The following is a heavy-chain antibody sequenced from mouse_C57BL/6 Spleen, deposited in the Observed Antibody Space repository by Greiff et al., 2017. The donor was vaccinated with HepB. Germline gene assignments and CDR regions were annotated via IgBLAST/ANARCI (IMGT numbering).Heavy chain of an antibody. Sequence: VQLKESGGGLVKPGGSLKLSCAASGFTFSDYGMHWVRQAPEKGLEWVAYISSGSSTIYYADTVKGRFTISRDNAKNTLFLQMTSLRSEDTVMYYCENIYCNSLYWYFDGWGTATTVTVS. J-gene: IGHJ1*03. CDR3: ENIYCNSLYWYFDG. CDR2: ISSGSSTI. V-gene: IGHV5-17*01. CDR1: GFTFSDYG. D-gene: IGHD2-1*01.